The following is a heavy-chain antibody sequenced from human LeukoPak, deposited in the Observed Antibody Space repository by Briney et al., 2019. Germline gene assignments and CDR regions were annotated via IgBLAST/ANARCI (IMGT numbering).Heavy chain of an antibody. V-gene: IGHV4-59*01. CDR3: ARGYYDFWSGYLPPFNYYYMDV. J-gene: IGHJ6*03. CDR2: IYYSGST. Sequence: PSETLSLTCTVSGGSISSYYWSWIRQPPGKGLEWIGYIYYSGSTNYNPSLKSRVTISVDTSKNQFSLKLSSVTAADTAVYYCARGYYDFWSGYLPPFNYYYMDVWGKGTTVTVSS. CDR1: GGSISSYY. D-gene: IGHD3-3*01.